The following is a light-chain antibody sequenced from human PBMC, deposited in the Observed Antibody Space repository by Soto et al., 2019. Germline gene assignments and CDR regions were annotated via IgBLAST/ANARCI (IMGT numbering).Light chain of an antibody. CDR2: KAS. Sequence: DIQMTQFPSTLSASVGDRVTITCRASQSINSWLAWYQQKPGKAPKLLIFKASSLESGVPSRYSGSGSGTEFTLTISSLQPDDFATYYCQQYKSYPFTFGQGTRLEIK. CDR1: QSINSW. J-gene: IGKJ5*01. V-gene: IGKV1-5*03. CDR3: QQYKSYPFT.